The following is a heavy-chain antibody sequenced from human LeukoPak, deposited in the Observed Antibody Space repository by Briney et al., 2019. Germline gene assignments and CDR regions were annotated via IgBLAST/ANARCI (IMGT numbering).Heavy chain of an antibody. Sequence: GSLRLSCAASGFTFSSCAMHWVRQAPGKGLEYVSAISSNGGSTYYANSVKGRFTISRDNSKNTLYLQMNSLRAEDTAVYYCARDLGYFDYWGQGTLVTVSS. CDR3: ARDLGYFDY. V-gene: IGHV3-64*01. CDR2: ISSNGGST. J-gene: IGHJ4*02. CDR1: GFTFSSCA.